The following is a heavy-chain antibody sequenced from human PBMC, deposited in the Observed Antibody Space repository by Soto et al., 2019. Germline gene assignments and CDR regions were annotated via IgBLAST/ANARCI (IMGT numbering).Heavy chain of an antibody. Sequence: QVQLVQSGAEVKKPGASVKVSCKASGYTFTSYAMHWVRQAPGQRLEWMGWINAGNGNTKYSQKFQGRVTITRDTSASTAYMELSSLRSEDTDVYYCARGLHLGEFAYWGQGTLVTVSS. J-gene: IGHJ4*02. D-gene: IGHD3-16*01. V-gene: IGHV1-3*01. CDR1: GYTFTSYA. CDR3: ARGLHLGEFAY. CDR2: INAGNGNT.